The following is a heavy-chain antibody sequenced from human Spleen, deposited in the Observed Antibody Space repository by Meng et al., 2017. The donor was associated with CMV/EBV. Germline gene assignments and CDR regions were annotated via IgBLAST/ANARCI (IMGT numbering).Heavy chain of an antibody. D-gene: IGHD2-2*01. V-gene: IGHV3-48*03. J-gene: IGHJ6*03. CDR1: GFTFSSYE. CDR3: AKEFLEYQRKGAYMDV. Sequence: GESLKISCAASGFTFSSYEMNWVRQAPGKGLEWVSYISSSGSTIYYADSVKGRFTISRDNAKNSLYLQMNSLRAEDTAVYYCAKEFLEYQRKGAYMDVWGQGTTVTVSS. CDR2: ISSSGSTI.